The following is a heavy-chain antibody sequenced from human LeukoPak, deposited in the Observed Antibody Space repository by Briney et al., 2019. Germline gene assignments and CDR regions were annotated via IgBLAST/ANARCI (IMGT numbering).Heavy chain of an antibody. CDR3: ASGYGMDV. V-gene: IGHV3-48*01. Sequence: GGSLRLSCAASGFTFSSYSMNWVRQAPGKGLEWGSYISSSSSTIYYADSVKGRFTISRDNAKNSLYLQMNSLRAEDTAVYYCASGYGMDVWGQGTTVTVSS. J-gene: IGHJ6*02. CDR2: ISSSSSTI. CDR1: GFTFSSYS.